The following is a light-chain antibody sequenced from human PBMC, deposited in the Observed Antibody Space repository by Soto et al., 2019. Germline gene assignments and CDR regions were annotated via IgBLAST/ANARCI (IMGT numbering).Light chain of an antibody. V-gene: IGKV3-15*01. CDR1: QSVSSN. CDR3: QQYNNWPPST. J-gene: IGKJ5*01. CDR2: GAS. Sequence: EIVMSQSPATLSVSPGERATLSCRASQSVSSNLAWYQQKPGQAPRLLIYGASTRATGIPARFRGSGSGTEVTLTICSLQSEDFAVYYCQQYNNWPPSTFGQGT.